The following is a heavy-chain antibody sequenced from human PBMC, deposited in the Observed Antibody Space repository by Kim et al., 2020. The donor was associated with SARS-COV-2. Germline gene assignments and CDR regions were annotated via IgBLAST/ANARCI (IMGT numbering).Heavy chain of an antibody. CDR3: ARGYYDSSGHPMDRHWYFDL. V-gene: IGHV4-4*02. J-gene: IGHJ2*01. Sequence: SETLSLTCAVSGGSISSSNWWSWVRQPPGKGLEWIGEIYHSGSTNYNPSLKSRVTISVDKSKNQFSLKLSSVTAADTAVYYCARGYYDSSGHPMDRHWYFDLWGRGTLVTVSS. D-gene: IGHD3-22*01. CDR1: GGSISSSNW. CDR2: IYHSGST.